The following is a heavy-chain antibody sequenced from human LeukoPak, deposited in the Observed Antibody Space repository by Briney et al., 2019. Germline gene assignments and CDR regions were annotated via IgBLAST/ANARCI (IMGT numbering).Heavy chain of an antibody. CDR2: ISVSGIT. V-gene: IGHV3-23*01. J-gene: IGHJ4*02. D-gene: IGHD1-14*01. Sequence: GGSLRLSCAASGFTFSSSAMGWVRQAPGKGLEWVSAISVSGITHYTDSVKGRFTISRDNSKNTLYLQMNSLRAEDTAVYYCAKRARVASPEIDYWGQGTLVTVSS. CDR3: AKRARVASPEIDY. CDR1: GFTFSSSA.